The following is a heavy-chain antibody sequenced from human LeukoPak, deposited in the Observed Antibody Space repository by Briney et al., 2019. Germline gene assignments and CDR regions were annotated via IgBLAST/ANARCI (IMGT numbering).Heavy chain of an antibody. D-gene: IGHD3-9*01. CDR1: GYSISSGYY. Sequence: SETLSLTCTVSGYSISSGYYWGWIRQPPGKGLEWIGSIYHSGSTYYNPSLKSRVTISVDTSKNQFSLKLSSVTAADTAVYYCARDPYVLRYFDWLSDGDRDYWGQGTLVTVSS. V-gene: IGHV4-38-2*02. J-gene: IGHJ4*02. CDR3: ARDPYVLRYFDWLSDGDRDY. CDR2: IYHSGST.